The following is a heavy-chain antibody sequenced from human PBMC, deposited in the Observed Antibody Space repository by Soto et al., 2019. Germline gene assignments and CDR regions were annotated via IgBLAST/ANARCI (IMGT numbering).Heavy chain of an antibody. CDR1: GYTFTSFG. V-gene: IGHV1-18*01. J-gene: IGHJ4*02. CDR2: IRAYNGRT. CDR3: ARDQGAGAYY. Sequence: QVQLVQSGTEVKRPGTSMKVSCKASGYTFTSFGISWVRQAPGQGLEWLGRIRAYNGRTDYAQKVQGRVTMTTDTSTNTAYMELRSLTSDDTGLYYCARDQGAGAYYWGQGTLVTVSS. D-gene: IGHD1-26*01.